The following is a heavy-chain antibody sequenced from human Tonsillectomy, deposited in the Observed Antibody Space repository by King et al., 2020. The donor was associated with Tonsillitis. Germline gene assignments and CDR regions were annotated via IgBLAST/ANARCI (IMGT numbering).Heavy chain of an antibody. V-gene: IGHV3-23*04. Sequence: VQLVESGGGLVQPGGSLRLSCAASGFTFSSYAMSWVRQAPGKGLEWVADIRGSGGRTYYADSVKGRFSISRDNSKNTLYLQMNSLRAEDTAIYYCAKVFRLWGYFDDWGQGTLVTVSS. CDR3: AKVFRLWGYFDD. CDR2: IRGSGGRT. CDR1: GFTFSSYA. D-gene: IGHD2-21*01. J-gene: IGHJ4*02.